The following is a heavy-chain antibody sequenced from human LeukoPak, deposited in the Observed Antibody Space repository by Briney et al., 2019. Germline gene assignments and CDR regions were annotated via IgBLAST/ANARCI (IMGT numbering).Heavy chain of an antibody. J-gene: IGHJ5*02. CDR2: IYTSGST. D-gene: IGHD3-3*01. V-gene: IGHV4-4*07. CDR1: GGSISSYY. CDR3: ARLDYDFWSGARNNWFDP. Sequence: SETLSLTCTVSGGSISSYYWSWIRQPAGKGLEWIGRIYTSGSTNYNPSLKSRVTMSVDTSKNQFSLKLSSVTAADTAVYYCARLDYDFWSGARNNWFDPWGQGTLVTVSS.